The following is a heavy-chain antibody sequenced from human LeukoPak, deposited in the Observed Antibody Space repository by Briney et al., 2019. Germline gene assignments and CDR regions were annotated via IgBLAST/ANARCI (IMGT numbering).Heavy chain of an antibody. CDR3: ARGYLGMYYYYYGMDV. CDR2: IIPIFGTA. D-gene: IGHD7-27*01. J-gene: IGHJ6*02. CDR1: GGTFSNYA. Sequence: SVKVSCTASGGTFSNYAISWVGQAPGQGLEWMGGIIPIFGTATYAQKFQGRVTITADESTSTAYMELSSLRSEDTAVYYCARGYLGMYYYYYGMDVWGQGTTVTVSS. V-gene: IGHV1-69*13.